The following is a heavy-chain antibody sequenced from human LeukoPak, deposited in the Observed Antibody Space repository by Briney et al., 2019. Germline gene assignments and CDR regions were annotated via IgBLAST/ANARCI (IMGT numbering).Heavy chain of an antibody. D-gene: IGHD3-10*01. CDR3: ARVLWFGEFLLDY. Sequence: PSETLSLTCTVSGGSISSYHWSWIRQPPGKGLEWIGYIYYSGSTNYNPSLKSRVTISVDTSKNQFSLKLSSVTAADTAVYYCARVLWFGEFLLDYWGQGTLVTVSS. CDR1: GGSISSYH. CDR2: IYYSGST. V-gene: IGHV4-59*01. J-gene: IGHJ4*02.